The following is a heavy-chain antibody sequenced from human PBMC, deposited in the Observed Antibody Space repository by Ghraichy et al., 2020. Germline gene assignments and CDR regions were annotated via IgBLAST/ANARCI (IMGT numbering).Heavy chain of an antibody. Sequence: ETLSLTCAVYGGSFSGYYWSWIRQPPGKGLEWIGEINHSGSTNYNPSLKSRVTISVDTSKNQFSLKLSSVTAADTAVYYCAREALPVLRYFDWLSALKDGEWFDPWGQGTLVTVSS. CDR1: GGSFSGYY. CDR2: INHSGST. CDR3: AREALPVLRYFDWLSALKDGEWFDP. V-gene: IGHV4-34*01. J-gene: IGHJ5*02. D-gene: IGHD3-9*01.